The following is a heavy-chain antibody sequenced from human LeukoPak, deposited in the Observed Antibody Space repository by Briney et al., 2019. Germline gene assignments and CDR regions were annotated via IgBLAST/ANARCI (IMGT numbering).Heavy chain of an antibody. CDR2: ISSSSSTI. V-gene: IGHV3-48*01. Sequence: PGGSLRLSCAASGFTFSSYSMTWVRQAPGKGLEWVSYISSSSSTIYYADSVKGRFTISRDNAKNSLYLQMNSLRAEDTAVYYCARDAVTMVRGAKRIRDYWGQGTLVTVSS. CDR3: ARDAVTMVRGAKRIRDY. J-gene: IGHJ4*02. D-gene: IGHD3-10*01. CDR1: GFTFSSYS.